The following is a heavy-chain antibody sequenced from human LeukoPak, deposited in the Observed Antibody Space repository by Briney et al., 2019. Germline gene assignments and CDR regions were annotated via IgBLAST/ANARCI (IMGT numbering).Heavy chain of an antibody. J-gene: IGHJ3*02. Sequence: SETLSLTCTVSGGSISSGGYYWSWIRQPAGKGLEWIGRIYTSGSTNYNPSLKSRVTISVDTSKNQFSLKLSSVTAADTAVYYCAGLELGRNSRASDIWGQGTMVTVSS. CDR3: AGLELGRNSRASDI. CDR2: IYTSGST. CDR1: GGSISSGGYY. D-gene: IGHD1-26*01. V-gene: IGHV4-61*02.